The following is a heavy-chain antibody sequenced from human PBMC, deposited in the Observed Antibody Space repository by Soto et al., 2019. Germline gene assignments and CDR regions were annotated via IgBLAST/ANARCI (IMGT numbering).Heavy chain of an antibody. Sequence: QVPLVQSGAEVKKPGASVKVSCKASGYTFTGYYMHWVRQAPGQGLEWMGWINPNSGGTNYAQKFQGWVTMTRDTSISTAYMELSRLRSDDTAVYYCARANGNYYYYGMDVWGQGTTVTVSS. J-gene: IGHJ6*02. CDR2: INPNSGGT. V-gene: IGHV1-2*04. CDR3: ARANGNYYYYGMDV. D-gene: IGHD2-8*01. CDR1: GYTFTGYY.